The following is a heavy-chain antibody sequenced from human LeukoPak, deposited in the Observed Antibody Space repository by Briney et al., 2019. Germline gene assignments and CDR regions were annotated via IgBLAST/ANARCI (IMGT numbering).Heavy chain of an antibody. CDR2: IYYSGST. CDR3: ARHRGLSYYYDSSGVSYFDY. J-gene: IGHJ4*02. Sequence: SETLSLTCTVSGGSISSSSYYWGRIRQPPGKGLEWIGSIYYSGSTYYNPSLKSRVTISVDTSKNQFSLKLSSVTAADTAVYYCARHRGLSYYYDSSGVSYFDYWGQGTLVTVSS. CDR1: GGSISSSSYY. D-gene: IGHD3-22*01. V-gene: IGHV4-39*01.